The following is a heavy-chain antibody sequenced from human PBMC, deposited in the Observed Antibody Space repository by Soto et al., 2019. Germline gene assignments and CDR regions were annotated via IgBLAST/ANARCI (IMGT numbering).Heavy chain of an antibody. D-gene: IGHD6-19*01. Sequence: QVQLQESGPGLVKPSGTLSLTCAVSGAPINTNWWSWVRQPPGKGLEWIGEIYHTGSTNDNPSLEGRVTISIDKSKSQLSLKLSSVTAADTAVYYCARHIAVAGTRGFDYWGQGTLVTVSS. CDR3: ARHIAVAGTRGFDY. CDR2: IYHTGST. CDR1: GAPINTNW. J-gene: IGHJ4*02. V-gene: IGHV4-4*02.